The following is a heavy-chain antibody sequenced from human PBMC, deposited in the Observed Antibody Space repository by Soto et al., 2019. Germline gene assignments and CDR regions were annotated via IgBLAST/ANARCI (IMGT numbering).Heavy chain of an antibody. Sequence: SVKVSCKASGFTFTSSAVQWVRQARGQRLEWIGWIVVGSGNTNYAQKFQERVTITRDMSTSTAYMELSSLRSEDTAVYYCAADRISGSYFDYWGQGTLVTVSS. D-gene: IGHD1-26*01. J-gene: IGHJ4*02. CDR1: GFTFTSSA. CDR2: IVVGSGNT. CDR3: AADRISGSYFDY. V-gene: IGHV1-58*01.